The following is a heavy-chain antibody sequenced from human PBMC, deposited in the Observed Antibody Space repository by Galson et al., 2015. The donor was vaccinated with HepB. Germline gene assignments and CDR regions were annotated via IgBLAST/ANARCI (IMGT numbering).Heavy chain of an antibody. CDR2: MNPNSGNT. CDR3: ARGDSGYDY. J-gene: IGHJ4*02. CDR1: GGTFSSYA. V-gene: IGHV1-8*02. D-gene: IGHD3-10*01. Sequence: SVKVSCKASGGTFSSYAISWVRQAPGQGLEWMGWMNPNSGNTGYAQKFQGRVTMTRNTSISTAYMELSSLRSEDTAVYYCARGDSGYDYWGQGTLVTVSS.